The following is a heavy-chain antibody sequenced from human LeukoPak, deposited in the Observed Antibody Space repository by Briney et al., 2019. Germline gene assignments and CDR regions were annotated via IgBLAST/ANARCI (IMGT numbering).Heavy chain of an antibody. J-gene: IGHJ4*02. D-gene: IGHD6-6*01. Sequence: SETLSLTCTVSGGSISSYYWSWIRQPPGKGLEWIGDIYYSGSTNYNPSLKSRVTISVDTSKNQFSLKLSSVTAADTAVCYCARVDPDSSSTLEVFDYWGQGTLVSVSS. V-gene: IGHV4-59*01. CDR3: ARVDPDSSSTLEVFDY. CDR2: IYYSGST. CDR1: GGSISSYY.